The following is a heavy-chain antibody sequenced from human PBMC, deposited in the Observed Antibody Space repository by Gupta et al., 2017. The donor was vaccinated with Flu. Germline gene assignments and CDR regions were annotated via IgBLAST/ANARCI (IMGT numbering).Heavy chain of an antibody. Sequence: EVQLLESGGGLVQPGASLILSCAASGIPFSGSAMNRGRQGRGKGLAWVSAISGSCGSTYYADSVKGRFTISRDKSKNTLYLQMNSLRAEDTAVYYCAKGYCSSTSCYPYYFDYWGQGTLVTVSS. CDR2: ISGSCGST. CDR1: GIPFSGSA. V-gene: IGHV3-23*01. J-gene: IGHJ4*02. CDR3: AKGYCSSTSCYPYYFDY. D-gene: IGHD2-2*01.